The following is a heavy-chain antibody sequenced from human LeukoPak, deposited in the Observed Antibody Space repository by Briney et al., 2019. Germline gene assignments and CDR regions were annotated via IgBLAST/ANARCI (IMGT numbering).Heavy chain of an antibody. CDR3: AKDYILTGYSGWFDP. Sequence: PGGSLRLSCAASGFTFSSYAMSWVRQAPGKGLEWVSAISGSGGSTYYADSVKGRFTISRDNSKNTLYLQMNSLRAEDTAVYYCAKDYILTGYSGWFDPWGQGTLVTVSS. CDR1: GFTFSSYA. V-gene: IGHV3-23*01. CDR2: ISGSGGST. J-gene: IGHJ5*02. D-gene: IGHD3-9*01.